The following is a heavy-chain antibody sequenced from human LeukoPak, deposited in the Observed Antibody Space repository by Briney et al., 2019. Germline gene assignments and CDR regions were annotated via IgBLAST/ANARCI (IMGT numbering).Heavy chain of an antibody. V-gene: IGHV4-4*02. CDR1: GGSISSSNW. D-gene: IGHD1-26*01. Sequence: SETLSLTCAVSGGSISSSNWWSWVRQSPGKGLEWIGEIFPSGATNYNPSLKSRVTISLDKSKNQFSLNLTSVTAADTAVYFCARDLGVGATPLGYWGQGALVTVSS. CDR3: ARDLGVGATPLGY. CDR2: IFPSGAT. J-gene: IGHJ4*02.